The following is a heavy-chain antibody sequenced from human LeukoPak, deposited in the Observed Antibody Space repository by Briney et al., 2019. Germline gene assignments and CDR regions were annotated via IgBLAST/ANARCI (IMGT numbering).Heavy chain of an antibody. CDR3: ARAHPSTLWFGDRRVWSDP. Sequence: PSETLSLTCTVSGCSISSYYWSWIRQPPGKGLEWIGYIYCSGSTNYHPSLKSRVTISVDTSKNQFSLKLSSVTAADTAVYYCARAHPSTLWFGDRRVWSDPWGQGTLVTVSS. CDR1: GCSISSYY. V-gene: IGHV4-59*01. D-gene: IGHD3-10*01. CDR2: IYCSGST. J-gene: IGHJ5*02.